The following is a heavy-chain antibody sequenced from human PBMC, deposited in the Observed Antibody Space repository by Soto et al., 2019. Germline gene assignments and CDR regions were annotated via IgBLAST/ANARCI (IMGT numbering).Heavy chain of an antibody. D-gene: IGHD3-3*01. CDR2: IYPDDSDA. V-gene: IGHV5-51*01. J-gene: IGHJ6*02. CDR3: VRPGVVAQPGSYAVVV. CDR1: GYMFSNYW. Sequence: PGESRKISCKGSGYMFSNYWIGGVRQMPGKGLEWMGIIYPDDSDARYSPSFQGQVTISVDESITTAYLQWSSLKASDTAMYYCVRPGVVAQPGSYAVVVWGPGPTVTVFS.